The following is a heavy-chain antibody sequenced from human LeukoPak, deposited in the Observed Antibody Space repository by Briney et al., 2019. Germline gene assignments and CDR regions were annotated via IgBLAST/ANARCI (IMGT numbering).Heavy chain of an antibody. CDR2: IYWDDDK. V-gene: IGHV2-5*02. CDR1: GFSLNTSGVG. J-gene: IGHJ1*01. Sequence: SGPTLVHPTPPLTLTCTLSGFSLNTSGVGVGWIRQPPGKALEWLALIYWDDDKRYSPSLKSRFTITKDTSKNQVVLTMTNMDPVDTATYYCAHSFSSSQRLKFKHFQHWGQGTLVTVSS. CDR3: AHSFSSSQRLKFKHFQH. D-gene: IGHD6-13*01.